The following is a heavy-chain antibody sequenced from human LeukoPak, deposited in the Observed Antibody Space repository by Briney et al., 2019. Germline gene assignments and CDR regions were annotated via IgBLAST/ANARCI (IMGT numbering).Heavy chain of an antibody. CDR1: GRSISSTNHY. CDR2: IYYSGST. D-gene: IGHD2-2*01. CDR3: ARRHLVPAAIVWFDP. V-gene: IGHV4-39*01. J-gene: IGHJ5*02. Sequence: SETLSLTCTVSGRSISSTNHYWGWIRQPPGKGLEWIGNIYYSGSTYYNPSLKSRVTISVDTSKNQFSLKLSSVTAADTAVYYCARRHLVPAAIVWFDPWGQGTLVTVSS.